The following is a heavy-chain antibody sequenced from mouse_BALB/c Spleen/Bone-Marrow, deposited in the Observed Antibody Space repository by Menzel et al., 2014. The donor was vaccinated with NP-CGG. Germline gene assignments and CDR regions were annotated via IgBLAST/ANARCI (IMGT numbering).Heavy chain of an antibody. CDR1: GFTFSSYA. CDR2: ISSGGST. CDR3: ARDDYDDQYYFDY. J-gene: IGHJ2*01. D-gene: IGHD2-4*01. V-gene: IGHV5-6-5*01. Sequence: EVHLVESGGGLVKPGGSLKLSCAASGFTFSSYAMSWVRQTPEKRLEWVASISSGGSTYYPDSVKGRFTISRDIARNILYLQMSSLRPEDTAMYYCARDDYDDQYYFDYWGQGTTLTVSS.